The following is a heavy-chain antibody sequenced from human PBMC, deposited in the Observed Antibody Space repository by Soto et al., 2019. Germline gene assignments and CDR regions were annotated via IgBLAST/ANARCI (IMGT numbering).Heavy chain of an antibody. Sequence: PGGSLRLSCAASGFTVSSNYMSWVSQAPGKGLEWVSVIYSGGSTYYADSVKGRFTISRDNSKNTLYLQMNSLRAEDTAVYYCVKEAPGRYYDKFPFDYWGQGTLVTVSS. CDR2: IYSGGST. J-gene: IGHJ4*02. V-gene: IGHV3-66*01. CDR1: GFTVSSNY. CDR3: VKEAPGRYYDKFPFDY. D-gene: IGHD3-22*01.